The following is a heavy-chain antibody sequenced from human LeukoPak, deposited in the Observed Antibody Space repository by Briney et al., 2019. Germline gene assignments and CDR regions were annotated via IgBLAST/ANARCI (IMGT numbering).Heavy chain of an antibody. D-gene: IGHD3-10*01. CDR1: GFSFNSYG. CDR2: ISYDGSNK. Sequence: GSLILSCAGSGFSFNSYGIHWVRPAPGKGLEWVAVISYDGSNKYYADSVKGRFTISRDNSKNTLYLQMNSLRAEDTAVYYCAKESRRVRGVIIVWGQGTTVTVSS. CDR3: AKESRRVRGVIIV. V-gene: IGHV3-30*18. J-gene: IGHJ6*02.